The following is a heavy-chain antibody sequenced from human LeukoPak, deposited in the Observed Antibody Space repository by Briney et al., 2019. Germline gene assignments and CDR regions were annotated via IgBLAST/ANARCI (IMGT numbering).Heavy chain of an antibody. Sequence: SETLSLTCTVFGDSISAYYWSWIRQPPGKGLEWIGYIYNSGNTNYNPSLKSRVSMSVDTSKNQFSLNLNSVTAADTAVYYCARGNTYIWFDPWGQGTLVTVSS. CDR3: ARGNTYIWFDP. CDR1: GDSISAYY. V-gene: IGHV4-59*01. CDR2: IYNSGNT. J-gene: IGHJ5*02.